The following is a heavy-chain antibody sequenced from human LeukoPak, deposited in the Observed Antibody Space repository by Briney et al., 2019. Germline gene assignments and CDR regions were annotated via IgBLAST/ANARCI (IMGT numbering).Heavy chain of an antibody. CDR1: GFTFSSYS. Sequence: PGGSLRLSCAASGFTFSSYSMNWVRQAPGKGLEWVSSISSSSSYIYYADSVKGRFTISRDNAKNSLYLQMNSLRAEDTAVYYCARAHSGYDDDLTEKGFPVAFDIWGQGTMVTVSS. CDR3: ARAHSGYDDDLTEKGFPVAFDI. V-gene: IGHV3-21*01. CDR2: ISSSSSYI. D-gene: IGHD5-12*01. J-gene: IGHJ3*02.